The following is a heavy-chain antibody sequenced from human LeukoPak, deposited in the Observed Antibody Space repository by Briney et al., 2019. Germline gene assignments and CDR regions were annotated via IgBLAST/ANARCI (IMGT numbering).Heavy chain of an antibody. Sequence: ASVXXSCKASGYTFTSYDINWVRQAPGQGLEWMGWMNPNSGKTVYAQKFQGRVTMTRNTSISTAYMELSSLRSEDTAVYYCARGDYYDSSGYDHWGQGTLVTVSS. D-gene: IGHD3-22*01. V-gene: IGHV1-8*01. CDR3: ARGDYYDSSGYDH. J-gene: IGHJ4*02. CDR2: MNPNSGKT. CDR1: GYTFTSYD.